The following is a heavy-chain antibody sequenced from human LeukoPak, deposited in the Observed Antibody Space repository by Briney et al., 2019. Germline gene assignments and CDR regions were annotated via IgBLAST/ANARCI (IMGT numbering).Heavy chain of an antibody. Sequence: TGGSLRLSCAASGFTFSSYWMSWVRQAPGKGLEWVSVIYSGGSTYYADSVKGRFTISRDNSKNTLYLQMNSLRAEDTAVYYCARAGHSSTFWGQGTLVTVPS. D-gene: IGHD6-13*01. CDR3: ARAGHSSTF. J-gene: IGHJ4*02. CDR1: GFTFSSYW. V-gene: IGHV3-66*01. CDR2: IYSGGST.